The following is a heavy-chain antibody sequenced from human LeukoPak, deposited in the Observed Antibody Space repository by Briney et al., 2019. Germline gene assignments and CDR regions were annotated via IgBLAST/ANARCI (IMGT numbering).Heavy chain of an antibody. CDR2: IGTSRSYI. CDR1: GFTFSGYN. V-gene: IGHV3-21*01. D-gene: IGHD3-10*01. Sequence: GGSLRLSCAASGFTFSGYNMNWVRRAPGKGLEWVSSIGTSRSYIYYADSVKGRFTISRDNAKNSLFLQMNSLRAEDTAVYYCARDAGKQKSFDYWGQGTLVTVSS. CDR3: ARDAGKQKSFDY. J-gene: IGHJ4*02.